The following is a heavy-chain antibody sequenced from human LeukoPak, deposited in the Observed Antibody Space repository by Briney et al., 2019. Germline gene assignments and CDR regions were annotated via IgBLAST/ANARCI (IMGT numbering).Heavy chain of an antibody. V-gene: IGHV3-23*01. CDR1: GFTFSRYA. D-gene: IGHD3-16*01. CDR3: ARDLGYYDYVWGSPL. CDR2: ISCSGSGVNT. J-gene: IGHJ4*02. Sequence: GGSLRLSSAASGFTFSRYAMSWVRQAPGKGLEWVSGISCSGSGVNTYYADSVKGRFTISRDNSKDTMYLQMNGLRAEDTAVYYCARDLGYYDYVWGSPLWGQGTLVTVSS.